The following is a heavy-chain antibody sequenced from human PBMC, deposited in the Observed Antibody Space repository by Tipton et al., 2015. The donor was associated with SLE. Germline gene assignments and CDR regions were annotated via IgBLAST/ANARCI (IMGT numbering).Heavy chain of an antibody. Sequence: TLSLTCTVSGGSISSSSYYWGWIRQPPGKGLEWIGSIYYSGSTNYNPSLKSRVTISVDTSKNQFSLKLSSVTAADTAVYYWARGEFHGSSTREVWGQGTLVTVSS. D-gene: IGHD2-2*01. CDR2: IYYSGST. J-gene: IGHJ4*02. V-gene: IGHV4-39*07. CDR3: ARGEFHGSSTREV. CDR1: GGSISSSSYY.